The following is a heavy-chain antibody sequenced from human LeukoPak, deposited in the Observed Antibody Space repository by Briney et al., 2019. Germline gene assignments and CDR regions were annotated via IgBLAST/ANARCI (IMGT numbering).Heavy chain of an antibody. J-gene: IGHJ6*02. CDR3: ARFRSYNYDMDV. Sequence: ASVKVSCKASGYTFTGYYMHWVRQAPGQGLEWMGVINPNGGGTTYAQKFQGRVTMTRDMSTSTVYMELSSLSSDDTAVYYCARFRSYNYDMDVWGQGTAVTASS. CDR2: INPNGGGT. D-gene: IGHD1-14*01. CDR1: GYTFTGYY. V-gene: IGHV1-46*01.